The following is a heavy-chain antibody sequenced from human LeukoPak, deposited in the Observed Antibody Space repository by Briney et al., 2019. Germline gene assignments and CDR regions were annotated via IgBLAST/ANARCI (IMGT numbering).Heavy chain of an antibody. CDR2: MNPNSGNT. CDR1: GYTFTSYD. J-gene: IGHJ6*03. CDR3: ARGATELGAGTYYYYMDV. V-gene: IGHV1-8*01. D-gene: IGHD7-27*01. Sequence: ASVKVSCKASGYTFTSYDINWVRRATGQGLEWMGWMNPNSGNTGYAQKFQGRVTMTRNTSISTAYMELSSLRSEDTAVYYCARGATELGAGTYYYYMDVWGKGTTVTVSS.